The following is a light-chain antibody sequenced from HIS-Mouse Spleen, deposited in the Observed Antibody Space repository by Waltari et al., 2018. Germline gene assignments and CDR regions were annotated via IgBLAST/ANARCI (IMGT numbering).Light chain of an antibody. CDR3: QQYNNWPWT. V-gene: IGKV3-15*01. J-gene: IGKJ1*01. Sequence: EIVMTQSPATLSVYPGERATLSCRASQSVSSNLAWYQQKPGQSPRLLIYGASTRATGIPARFSGSGSVTEFTLTISSLQSEDFAVYYCQQYNNWPWTFGQGTKVEIK. CDR2: GAS. CDR1: QSVSSN.